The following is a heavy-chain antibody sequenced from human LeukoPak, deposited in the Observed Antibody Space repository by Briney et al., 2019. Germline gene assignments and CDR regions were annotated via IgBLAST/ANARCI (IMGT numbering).Heavy chain of an antibody. J-gene: IGHJ1*01. V-gene: IGHV3-15*01. D-gene: IGHD3-10*01. CDR3: ITGGSGSEKEYFQH. Sequence: TGPSLRLVHAASGFTVDNAWTSWVSQAGGEGREWVGRIKSKTDGGTTDYAAPVKGRFTISRDDSTNTLYLQMNSLETEDTAVYYCITGGSGSEKEYFQHWSQATLVTVSS. CDR2: IKSKTDGGTT. CDR1: GFTVDNAW.